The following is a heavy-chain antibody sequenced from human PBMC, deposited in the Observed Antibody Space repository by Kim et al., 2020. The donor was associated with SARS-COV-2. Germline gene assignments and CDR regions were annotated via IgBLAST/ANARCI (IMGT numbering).Heavy chain of an antibody. D-gene: IGHD3-9*01. V-gene: IGHV3-11*06. CDR3: AREYYDILTGYSYYYYGMDV. J-gene: IGHJ6*02. Sequence: RFTISRDNAKNSLYLQMNSLGAEDTAVYYCAREYYDILTGYSYYYYGMDVWGQGTTVTVSS.